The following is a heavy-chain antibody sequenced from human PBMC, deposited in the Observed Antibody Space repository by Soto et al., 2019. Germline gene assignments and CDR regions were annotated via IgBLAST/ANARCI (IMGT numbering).Heavy chain of an antibody. CDR2: IIPILGIA. CDR3: ANHYGDSYYFDY. Sequence: SVKVSCKASGGTFSSYTMSWVRQAPGQGLEWMGRIIPILGIANYAQKFQGRVTITADKSTSTAYMELSSLRSEDTAVYYCANHYGDSYYFDYWGQGTLVTVSS. CDR1: GGTFSSYT. D-gene: IGHD4-17*01. J-gene: IGHJ4*02. V-gene: IGHV1-69*02.